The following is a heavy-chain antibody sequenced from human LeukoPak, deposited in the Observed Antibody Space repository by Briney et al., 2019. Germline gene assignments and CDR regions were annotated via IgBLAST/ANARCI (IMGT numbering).Heavy chain of an antibody. CDR3: AKDRRYSSS. CDR2: ISDSGGST. Sequence: GGSLRLSCAASGFTFSSSAMSWVRQAPGKGLEWVSSISDSGGSTYCADSVKGRFTISRDNSKNTLDLQMHSLRAEDTAVYYCAKDRRYSSSWGQGTLVTVSS. D-gene: IGHD6-13*01. V-gene: IGHV3-23*01. J-gene: IGHJ4*02. CDR1: GFTFSSSA.